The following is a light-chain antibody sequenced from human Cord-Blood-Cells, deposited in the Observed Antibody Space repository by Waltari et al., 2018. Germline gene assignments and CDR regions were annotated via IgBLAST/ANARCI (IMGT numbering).Light chain of an antibody. Sequence: IVLTQSPATPSLSPGDRATLSCRASQSVSSYLAWYQQKPGQAPRLLIYDASNRATGIPARFSGSGSGTDFTLTISSLEPEDFAVYYCQQRSNWPLTFGGGTKVEIK. CDR3: QQRSNWPLT. V-gene: IGKV3-11*01. CDR2: DAS. J-gene: IGKJ4*01. CDR1: QSVSSY.